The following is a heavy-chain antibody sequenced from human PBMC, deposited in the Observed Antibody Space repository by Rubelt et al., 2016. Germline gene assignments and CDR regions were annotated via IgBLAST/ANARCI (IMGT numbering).Heavy chain of an antibody. V-gene: IGHV3-53*01. Sequence: EVQLVESGGGLIQPGGSLRLSCAASGFTVSSNYMSWVRQAPGKGLVWVSRVDKNGNTNYADSVKGRFAISKANARNSLYLQMNRRRAEETAVYYCATGDWAWHRGALDYWGQGALVTVSS. CDR1: GFTVSSNY. J-gene: IGHJ4*02. CDR3: ATGDWAWHRGALDY. CDR2: VDKNGNT. D-gene: IGHD3-16*01.